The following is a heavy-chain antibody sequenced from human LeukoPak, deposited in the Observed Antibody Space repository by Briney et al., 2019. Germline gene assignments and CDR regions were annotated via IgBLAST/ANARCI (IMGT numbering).Heavy chain of an antibody. CDR3: ARDYILRARWFDP. J-gene: IGHJ5*02. Sequence: SGGSLRLSCAASGFTFSSYSMNWVRQAPGKGLERVSYISSSGSTIYYADSVRGRFTISRDNTKNSVHLQMNNLRVEDTAVYYCARDYILRARWFDPWGQGTLVTVSS. V-gene: IGHV3-48*04. CDR2: ISSSGSTI. D-gene: IGHD2-15*01. CDR1: GFTFSSYS.